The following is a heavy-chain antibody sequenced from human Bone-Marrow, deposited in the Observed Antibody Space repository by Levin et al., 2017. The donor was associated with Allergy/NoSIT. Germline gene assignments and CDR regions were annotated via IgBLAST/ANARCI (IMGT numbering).Heavy chain of an antibody. V-gene: IGHV3-30*18. D-gene: IGHD3-9*01. CDR2: IANDGRDK. Sequence: GGSLRLSCAASGFTFSGHGMHWVRQAPGKGLEWVAVIANDGRDKKYADSVKGRLTISRDNSKNALYLQMDSLRTEDTAVYYCAKDVARLAAQYYFDYWGQGTLVTVS. CDR3: AKDVARLAAQYYFDY. CDR1: GFTFSGHG. J-gene: IGHJ4*02.